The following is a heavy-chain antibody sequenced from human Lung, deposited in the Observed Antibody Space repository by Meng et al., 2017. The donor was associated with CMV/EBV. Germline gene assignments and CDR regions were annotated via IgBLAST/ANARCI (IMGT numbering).Heavy chain of an antibody. CDR3: ARGLYYGSGSYYSY. J-gene: IGHJ4*02. V-gene: IGHV4-4*02. CDR1: GGSISSRNW. D-gene: IGHD3-10*01. CDR2: IYHSGIT. Sequence: AVSGGSISSRNWWSWVRQTPGKGLEWIGEIYHSGITNYSPSLKSRVTISIDKSKNQFSLKLTSVTAADTAVYYCARGLYYGSGSYYSYWGQGTLVTVSS.